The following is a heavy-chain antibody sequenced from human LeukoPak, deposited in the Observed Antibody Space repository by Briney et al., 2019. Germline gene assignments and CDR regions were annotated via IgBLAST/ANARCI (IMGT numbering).Heavy chain of an antibody. J-gene: IGHJ4*02. CDR2: IYSGGTT. CDR1: GFTVSNNY. D-gene: IGHD2-15*01. CDR3: ARGGYCSGGNCYGYFDY. V-gene: IGHV3-66*01. Sequence: QPGGSLRLSCAASGFTVSNNYMSWVRQAPGKGLEWVSVIYSGGTTYYADSVKGRFTISRDNSKNTLYLLMNSLRVEDTAVYYCARGGYCSGGNCYGYFDYWGQGTLVTVSS.